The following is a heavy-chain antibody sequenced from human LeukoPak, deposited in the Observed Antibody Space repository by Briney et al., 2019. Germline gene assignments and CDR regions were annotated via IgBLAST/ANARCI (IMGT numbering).Heavy chain of an antibody. CDR1: GFTVSSNY. J-gene: IGHJ3*02. D-gene: IGHD6-19*01. V-gene: IGHV3-66*01. CDR2: IYSGGST. Sequence: PGGSLRLSCAASGFTVSSNYMSWVRQAPGKGLEWVSVIYSGGSTYYADSVKGRFTISRDNSKNTLYLQMNSMRAEDTAVYYCAKDLRWLVQAFDIWGQGTMVTVSS. CDR3: AKDLRWLVQAFDI.